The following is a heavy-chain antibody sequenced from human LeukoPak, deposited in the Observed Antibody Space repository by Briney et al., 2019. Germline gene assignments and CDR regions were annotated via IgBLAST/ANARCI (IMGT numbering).Heavy chain of an antibody. J-gene: IGHJ4*02. Sequence: SVKVSCKASGGTFSNNAISWVRQAPGQGLEWVGRIIPILGVTNYAQRFQGRVTITADKSTSTAYMELSSLTSEDTAVYYCARDHCGGDCYPVHWGQGTLVTVSS. CDR2: IIPILGVT. CDR3: ARDHCGGDCYPVH. D-gene: IGHD2-21*02. CDR1: GGTFSNNA. V-gene: IGHV1-69*04.